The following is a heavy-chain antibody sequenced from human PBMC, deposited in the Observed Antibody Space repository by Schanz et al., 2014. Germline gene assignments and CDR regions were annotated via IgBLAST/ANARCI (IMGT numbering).Heavy chain of an antibody. Sequence: VQLLESGGGLVQPGGSLRLSCAASGFTFTTHSMTWVRQAPGKGLEWVAVIWNNGVTKYYADSVRGRFTISRDRFQNTLYLRMSSLRAEDTAVYYCARPRFDYGEVDYWGQGTLXTVSS. CDR1: GFTFTTHS. J-gene: IGHJ4*02. CDR2: IWNNGVTK. CDR3: ARPRFDYGEVDY. D-gene: IGHD4-17*01. V-gene: IGHV3-33*08.